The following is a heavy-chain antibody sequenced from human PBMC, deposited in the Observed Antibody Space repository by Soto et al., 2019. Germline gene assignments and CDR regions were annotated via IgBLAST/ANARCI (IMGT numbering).Heavy chain of an antibody. CDR1: GFTFSSYG. Sequence: QVQLVESGGGVVQPGRSLRLSCAASGFTFSSYGMHWVRQAPGKGLEWVAVIWYDGSNKYYADSVKGRFTISRDNSKNTLYMQMNSLRAEDMAVSYCARDGAVVVAAPGDFYYHMDAWGKGTTVTGSS. D-gene: IGHD2-15*01. CDR3: ARDGAVVVAAPGDFYYHMDA. J-gene: IGHJ6*03. V-gene: IGHV3-33*01. CDR2: IWYDGSNK.